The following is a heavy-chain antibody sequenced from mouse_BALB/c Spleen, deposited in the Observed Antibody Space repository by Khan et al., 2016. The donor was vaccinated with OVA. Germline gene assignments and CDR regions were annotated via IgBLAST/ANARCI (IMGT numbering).Heavy chain of an antibody. V-gene: IGHV3-2*02. J-gene: IGHJ3*01. Sequence: EVQLVESGPGLVKPSQSLSLTCTVTGYSITSEYAWNWIRQFPGNKLEWMGYINYSGNTRFNPSLKSRTSITRNTSKNQFFLQLNSMTNEDAATYCCARKDDYYYEPFDYWGQGTLVTVSA. CDR1: GYSITSEYA. CDR3: ARKDDYYYEPFDY. CDR2: INYSGNT. D-gene: IGHD2-4*01.